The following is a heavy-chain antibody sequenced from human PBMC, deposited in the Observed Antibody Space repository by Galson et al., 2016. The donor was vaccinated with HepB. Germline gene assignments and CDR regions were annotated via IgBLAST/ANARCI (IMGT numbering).Heavy chain of an antibody. CDR2: VYPGDSDA. V-gene: IGHV5-51*01. J-gene: IGHJ5*02. Sequence: QSGAEVKKPGESLKISCKGSGSNFTTYWIAWVRQMPGKGLEWMGIVYPGDSDARYSSSFQGRVTMSADKSISTAYLQWSSLKASDTAMYYCARHRQMRDFWSDFDPWGQGTLVTVSS. D-gene: IGHD3-3*01. CDR3: ARHRQMRDFWSDFDP. CDR1: GSNFTTYW.